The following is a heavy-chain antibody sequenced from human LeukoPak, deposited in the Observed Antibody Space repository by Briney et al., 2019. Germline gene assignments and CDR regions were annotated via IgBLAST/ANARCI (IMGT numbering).Heavy chain of an antibody. J-gene: IGHJ4*02. CDR1: GFTFSTYW. V-gene: IGHV3-7*01. CDR3: AKGGDH. CDR2: IKPDGSDK. D-gene: IGHD3-16*01. Sequence: GGSLRLSCAASGFTFSTYWMNWVRQAPGKGLEWVANIKPDGSDKYYVDSVKGRFTVSRDNARNSLYLQMNSLRVEDTAVYYCAKGGDHWGQGTLVTVSS.